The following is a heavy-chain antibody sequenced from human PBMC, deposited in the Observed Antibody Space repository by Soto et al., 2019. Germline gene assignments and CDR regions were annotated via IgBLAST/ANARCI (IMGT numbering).Heavy chain of an antibody. J-gene: IGHJ5*02. V-gene: IGHV1-46*03. CDR1: GYIFINYY. CDR3: ARDINTVRFYDTSGYLNWFDP. D-gene: IGHD3-22*01. Sequence: ASVKVSCKASGYIFINYYMHWVRQAPGQGLEWMGIINPSGVGISYAQKFQGRVTLTSDTSTTTVYMELSSLRSEDTAVYYCARDINTVRFYDTSGYLNWFDPWGQGTLVTVPQ. CDR2: INPSGVGI.